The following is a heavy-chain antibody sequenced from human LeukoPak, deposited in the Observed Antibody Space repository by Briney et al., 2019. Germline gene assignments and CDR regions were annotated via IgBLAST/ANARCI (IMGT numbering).Heavy chain of an antibody. D-gene: IGHD1-26*01. J-gene: IGHJ4*02. Sequence: GGSLRLSCATSRFTFSSYTMHWVSQAPGKGLEWVAVISYDGSNKYYADSVKGRFTISRDNSKNTLYLQMNSLKAEDTAVYYCARESSGTCYFDYWDQGTLVTVSS. CDR1: RFTFSSYT. CDR2: ISYDGSNK. CDR3: ARESSGTCYFDY. V-gene: IGHV3-30-3*01.